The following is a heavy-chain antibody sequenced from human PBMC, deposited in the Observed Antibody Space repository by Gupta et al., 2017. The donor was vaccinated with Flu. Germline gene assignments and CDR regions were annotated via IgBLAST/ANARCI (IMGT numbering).Heavy chain of an antibody. Sequence: MTWIRQAPGKGLEWVSYSSTSGNTRYYAESVKGRVTISMEDDKKSLYRQMNSLRDEEKEVYYCGRDKIPTRAPYYYYYRDVWGKGTTVTVSS. CDR3: GRDKIPTRAPYYYYYRDV. V-gene: IGHV3-11*01. CDR2: SSTSGNTR. J-gene: IGHJ6*03. D-gene: IGHD2-2*01.